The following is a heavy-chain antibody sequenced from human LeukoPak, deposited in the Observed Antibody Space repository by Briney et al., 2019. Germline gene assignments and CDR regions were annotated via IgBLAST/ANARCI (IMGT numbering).Heavy chain of an antibody. CDR3: ARSYGGNFFDY. Sequence: GGSLRVSCAASGFNFSSFGMHWVRQAPGKGLEWVAFSRYNGIETYFADSVKGRFTISRDNSKNTLYLQINSPRGDDSAVYFCARSYGGNFFDYWGQGTLVTVSS. J-gene: IGHJ4*02. CDR1: GFNFSSFG. CDR2: SRYNGIET. V-gene: IGHV3-30*02. D-gene: IGHD4-23*01.